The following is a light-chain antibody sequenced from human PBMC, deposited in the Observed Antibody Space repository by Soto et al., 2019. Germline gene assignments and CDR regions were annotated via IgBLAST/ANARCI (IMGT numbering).Light chain of an antibody. V-gene: IGKV3-20*01. J-gene: IGKJ1*01. CDR2: GVS. CDR1: RSVSNNY. CDR3: QQYGRSPWT. Sequence: EIVLTQSPGTLSLSPGERATLSCRASRSVSNNYLAWYQQKPGQAPRLLIYGVSSRATGIPDRFSASGSGADFTLTISRLEPEDFAVYYCQQYGRSPWTFGQGTKVDIK.